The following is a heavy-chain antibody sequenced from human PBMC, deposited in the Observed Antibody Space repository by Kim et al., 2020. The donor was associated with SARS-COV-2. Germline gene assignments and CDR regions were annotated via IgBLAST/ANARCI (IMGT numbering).Heavy chain of an antibody. CDR2: T. J-gene: IGHJ4*02. CDR3: ARGYGSGSYDY. V-gene: IGHV4-34*01. D-gene: IGHD3-10*01. Sequence: TTYSPSLKSRVTISVDTSKNQFSLKLSSVTAADTAVYYCARGYGSGSYDYWGQGTLVTVSS.